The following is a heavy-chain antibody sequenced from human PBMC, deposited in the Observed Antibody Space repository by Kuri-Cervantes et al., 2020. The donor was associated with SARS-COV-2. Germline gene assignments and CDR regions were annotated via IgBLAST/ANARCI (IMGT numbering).Heavy chain of an antibody. Sequence: GGSLRLSCAASGFTFDEYAMHWVRQAPGKGLEWVSGISWNSGNIDYADSVKGRFTISRDNAKNSVYLQMSSLRAEDTAEYYCARVQPRFIAASDYYYYGMDVWGQGTTVTVSS. J-gene: IGHJ6*02. V-gene: IGHV3-9*01. D-gene: IGHD6-13*01. CDR3: ARVQPRFIAASDYYYYGMDV. CDR1: GFTFDEYA. CDR2: ISWNSGNI.